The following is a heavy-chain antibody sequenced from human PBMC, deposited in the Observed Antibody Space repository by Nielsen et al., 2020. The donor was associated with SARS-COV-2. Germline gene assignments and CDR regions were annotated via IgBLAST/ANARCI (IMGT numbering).Heavy chain of an antibody. CDR3: ARLPTDSGSYFRFDP. CDR1: GGSISSSNW. Sequence: SETLSLTCAVSGGSISSSNWWSWVRQPPGKGLEWIGEIYQSGNSNYNPSLKSRVTISVDKSKNQFPLRVTSVTAADTAVYYCARLPTDSGSYFRFDPWGQGTLVTVSS. CDR2: IYQSGNS. V-gene: IGHV4-4*02. D-gene: IGHD1-26*01. J-gene: IGHJ5*02.